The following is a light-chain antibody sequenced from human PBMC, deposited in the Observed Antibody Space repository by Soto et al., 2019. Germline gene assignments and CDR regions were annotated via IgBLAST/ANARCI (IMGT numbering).Light chain of an antibody. CDR1: QSISTY. CDR3: QQLNTYPVT. CDR2: AAS. V-gene: IGKV1-39*01. Sequence: DIQMTQSPSSLSASVGDRVTITCRASQSISTYLNWYQQKPGQAPKLLIYAASSLHSGVPSTFSGSGSGTDFTLVISSLQPEDFATYYCQQLNTYPVTFGGGTKVEIK. J-gene: IGKJ4*01.